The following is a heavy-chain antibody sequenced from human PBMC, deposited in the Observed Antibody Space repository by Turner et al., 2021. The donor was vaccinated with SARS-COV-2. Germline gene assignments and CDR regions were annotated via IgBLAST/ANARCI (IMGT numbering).Heavy chain of an antibody. CDR3: ARLMDTAMDYYGTDV. Sequence: QLQLQESGPGLVKPSETLSLTCTVSGGSISSTNYYWGWIRQPPGKGLEWIGNIYYSGSTYYNPSLRSRLTISIDTSKNQFSLKLTSVTAADTAVYYCARLMDTAMDYYGTDVWGQGTTVTVSS. CDR2: IYYSGST. V-gene: IGHV4-39*01. J-gene: IGHJ6*02. D-gene: IGHD5-18*01. CDR1: GGSISSTNYY.